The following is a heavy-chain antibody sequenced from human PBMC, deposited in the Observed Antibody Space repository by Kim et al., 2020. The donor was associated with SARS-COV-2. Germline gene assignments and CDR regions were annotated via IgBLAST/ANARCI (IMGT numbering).Heavy chain of an antibody. Sequence: YADSVKGRFTVSRDNAKNSLFLHVDSLRDEDTALYYCAREVNHHYYYGMDVWGRGTPVTVSS. J-gene: IGHJ6*02. V-gene: IGHV3-48*02. D-gene: IGHD3-22*01. CDR3: AREVNHHYYYGMDV.